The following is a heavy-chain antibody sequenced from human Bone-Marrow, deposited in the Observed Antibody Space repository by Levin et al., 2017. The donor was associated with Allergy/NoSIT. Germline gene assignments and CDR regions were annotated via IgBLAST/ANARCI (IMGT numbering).Heavy chain of an antibody. CDR2: IDPRDSYT. V-gene: IGHV5-10-1*01. CDR3: ARPDCSGGDCHHLQY. J-gene: IGHJ1*01. CDR1: GYYFAYYW. D-gene: IGHD2-21*02. Sequence: NRGESLKISCKASGYYFAYYWINWVRQMPGKGLEWMGRIDPRDSYTNQNPSFQGHVTFSVDRSINTAYLQWNSLRASDTAMYYCARPDCSGGDCHHLQYWGQGSLVTVSS.